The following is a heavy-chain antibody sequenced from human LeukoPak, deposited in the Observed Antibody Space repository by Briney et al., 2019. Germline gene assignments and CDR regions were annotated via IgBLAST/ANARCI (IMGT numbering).Heavy chain of an antibody. Sequence: SETLSLTCTVSGGSISSGDYYWSWIRQPPGKGLEWIGYIYYSGSTYYNPSLKSRVAISVDTSKNQFSLKLSSVTAADTAVYYCATLQYQYYFDYWGQGTLVTVSS. CDR1: GGSISSGDYY. V-gene: IGHV4-30-4*01. CDR3: ATLQYQYYFDY. CDR2: IYYSGST. D-gene: IGHD2-2*01. J-gene: IGHJ4*02.